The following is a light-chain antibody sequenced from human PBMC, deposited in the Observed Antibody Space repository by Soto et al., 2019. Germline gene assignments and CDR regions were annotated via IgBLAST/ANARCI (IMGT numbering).Light chain of an antibody. J-gene: IGKJ1*01. V-gene: IGKV1-5*03. CDR3: LQYFDYSRT. CDR2: KSS. CDR1: QIIYSW. Sequence: DIQMTQSPSTLSASVGDSVTITCRASQIIYSWLAWYQQKPGNAPKLLIYKSSTVERGVPSRFSGSGPETEFTLTINSLQPDDFATYYCLQYFDYSRTFGQGTKVEIK.